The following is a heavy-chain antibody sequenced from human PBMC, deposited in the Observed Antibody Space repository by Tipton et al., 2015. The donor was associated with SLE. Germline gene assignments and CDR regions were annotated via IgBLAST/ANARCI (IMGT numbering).Heavy chain of an antibody. J-gene: IGHJ5*02. Sequence: TLSLTCTVSGGSIRSSRHFWGWIRQPPGKGLEWIGYIYYSGNTYYNPSLESRVTISLDTSKNQFSLKLNSVTAADTAVYYWARSTDQNWFDPWGQGTLVTVSS. CDR2: IYYSGNT. D-gene: IGHD2-2*01. V-gene: IGHV4-31*03. CDR3: ARSTDQNWFDP. CDR1: GGSIRSSRHF.